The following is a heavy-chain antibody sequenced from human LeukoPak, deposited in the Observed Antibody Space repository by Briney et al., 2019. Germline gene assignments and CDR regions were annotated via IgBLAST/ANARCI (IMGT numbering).Heavy chain of an antibody. CDR2: ISYDGSNK. J-gene: IGHJ4*02. D-gene: IGHD2-2*01. V-gene: IGHV3-30*18. CDR3: AKDGPSRQPVVPAAVDY. CDR1: GFAFSSYG. Sequence: GGSLRLSCAASGFAFSSYGMLWVRQAPAKGLEWVAVISYDGSNKYYADSVKGRFTISRDSSKNTLYLQMNSLRAEDTAVYYCAKDGPSRQPVVPAAVDYWGQGTLVTVSS.